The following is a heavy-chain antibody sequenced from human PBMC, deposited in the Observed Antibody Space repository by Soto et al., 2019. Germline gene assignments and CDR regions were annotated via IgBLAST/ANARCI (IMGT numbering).Heavy chain of an antibody. CDR1: GFTFSSYS. Sequence: EVQLVESGGGLVKPGGSLRLSCAASGFTFSSYSMNWVRQAPGKGLEWVSSISSSSSYRYYADSVKGRFTISRDNAKNSLYLQMNSLRAEDTAVYYCARESVLLWFGESSGATDYWGQGTLVTVSS. V-gene: IGHV3-21*01. CDR3: ARESVLLWFGESSGATDY. J-gene: IGHJ4*02. D-gene: IGHD3-10*01. CDR2: ISSSSSYR.